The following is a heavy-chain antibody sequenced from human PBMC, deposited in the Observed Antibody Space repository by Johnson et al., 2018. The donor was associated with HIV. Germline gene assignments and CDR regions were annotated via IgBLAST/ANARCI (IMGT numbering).Heavy chain of an antibody. Sequence: QVQLVESGGGVIRPGGSLRLSCAASGFTFSTYAMSWVRQAPGKGLEWVAVISYDGSNKYYEDSVKGRFTISRDNSKNTLSLQMNSLRAEDTAVFYCARTSEWATYQDAFDIWGQGTMVSVSS. CDR2: ISYDGSNK. J-gene: IGHJ3*02. CDR3: ARTSEWATYQDAFDI. V-gene: IGHV3-30*14. D-gene: IGHD1-26*01. CDR1: GFTFSTYA.